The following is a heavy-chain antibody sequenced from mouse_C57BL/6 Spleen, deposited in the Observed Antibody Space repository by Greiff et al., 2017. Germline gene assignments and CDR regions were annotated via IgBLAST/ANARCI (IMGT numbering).Heavy chain of an antibody. Sequence: EVQGVESGGGLVKPGGSLKLSCAASGFTFSSYAMSWVRQTPEKRLEWVATISDGGSYTYYPDNVKGRFTISRDNAKNNLYLQMSHLKSEDTAMYYGAREKGPYYYAMDYWGQGTSVTVSS. V-gene: IGHV5-4*01. J-gene: IGHJ4*01. CDR1: GFTFSSYA. CDR3: AREKGPYYYAMDY. CDR2: ISDGGSYT.